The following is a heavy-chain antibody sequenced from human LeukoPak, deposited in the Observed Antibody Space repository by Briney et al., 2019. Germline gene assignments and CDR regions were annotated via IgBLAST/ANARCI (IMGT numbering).Heavy chain of an antibody. V-gene: IGHV1-2*02. J-gene: IGHJ4*02. D-gene: IGHD2-15*01. CDR3: ARTRYCSGSTCYSYLEY. Sequence: ASVKVSCKASGYTFTGYYMRWVRQAPGQGLEWMGWINPNSGGTNYAQKFQGRVTMTRDTSISTAYMELSRLRSDNTAVFYCARTRYCSGSTCYSYLEYWGQGTLVTVSS. CDR1: GYTFTGYY. CDR2: INPNSGGT.